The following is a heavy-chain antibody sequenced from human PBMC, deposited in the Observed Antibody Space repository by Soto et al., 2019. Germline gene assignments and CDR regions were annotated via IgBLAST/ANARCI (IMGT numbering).Heavy chain of an antibody. CDR3: ARDRYSYYDFWSGSLPYYYYGMDV. D-gene: IGHD3-3*01. CDR1: GFTFSSYW. J-gene: IGHJ6*02. CDR2: IKQDGSEK. Sequence: GGSLRLSCAASGFTFSSYWMSWVRQAPGKGLEWVANIKQDGSEKYYVDSVKGRFTISRDNAKNSLYLQMNSLRAEDTAVYYCARDRYSYYDFWSGSLPYYYYGMDVWGQGTTVTVS. V-gene: IGHV3-7*01.